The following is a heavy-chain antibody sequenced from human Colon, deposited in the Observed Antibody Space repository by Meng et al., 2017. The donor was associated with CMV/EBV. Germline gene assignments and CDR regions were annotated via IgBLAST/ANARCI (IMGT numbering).Heavy chain of an antibody. V-gene: IGHV4-34*01. CDR3: ARGGVRAFAISGWYTL. J-gene: IGHJ4*02. Sequence: YGGSLSGYYWTWIPPPPGKELEWIGEIDPTRKTNYNPSLKSRVTISEDPSKNQFSLNLNSVTAADTAVYYCARGGVRAFAISGWYTLWGQGTLVTVSS. CDR2: IDPTRKT. D-gene: IGHD6-19*01. CDR1: GGSLSGYY.